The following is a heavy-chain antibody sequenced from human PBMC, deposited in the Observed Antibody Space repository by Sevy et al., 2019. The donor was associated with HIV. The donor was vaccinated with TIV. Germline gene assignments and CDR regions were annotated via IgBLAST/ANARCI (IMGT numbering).Heavy chain of an antibody. CDR3: ARGEDVLRFLEWLWYYFDY. CDR1: GFTFSSYS. V-gene: IGHV3-21*01. CDR2: ISSSSSYI. D-gene: IGHD3-3*01. Sequence: GGSLRLSCAASGFTFSSYSMNWVRQAPGKGLEWVSSISSSSSYIYYADSVKGRFTISRDNAKNSLYLQMNSLRAEDTAVYYCARGEDVLRFLEWLWYYFDYWGQGTLVTVSS. J-gene: IGHJ4*02.